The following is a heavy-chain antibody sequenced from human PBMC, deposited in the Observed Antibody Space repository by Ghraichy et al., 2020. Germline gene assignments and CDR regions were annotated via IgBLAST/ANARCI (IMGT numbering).Heavy chain of an antibody. CDR1: GGSISSSSYY. CDR2: INYSGST. J-gene: IGHJ4*02. D-gene: IGHD3-22*01. Sequence: SETLSLTCTVSGGSISSSSYYWVWIRQPPGKGLEWIGSINYSGSTYYNPSLKSRVTISVDTSKNQFSLKLSSVTAADTAVYYCASRSGYYYVAYWGQGTLVTVSS. CDR3: ASRSGYYYVAY. V-gene: IGHV4-39*01.